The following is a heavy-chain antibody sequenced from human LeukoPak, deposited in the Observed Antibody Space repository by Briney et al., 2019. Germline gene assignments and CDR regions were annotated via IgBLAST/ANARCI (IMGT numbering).Heavy chain of an antibody. V-gene: IGHV3-21*01. J-gene: IGHJ4*02. D-gene: IGHD6-19*01. CDR1: GFTFSGST. CDR2: ISTSSSYI. Sequence: GGSLRLSCAASGFTFSGSTMNWVRQAPGKGLEWVSFISTSSSYIYYADSVRGRFTISRDNAKNSLYLQMNSLRAEDTAVYYCARQQWLDGAYYFDYWGQGTLVTVSS. CDR3: ARQQWLDGAYYFDY.